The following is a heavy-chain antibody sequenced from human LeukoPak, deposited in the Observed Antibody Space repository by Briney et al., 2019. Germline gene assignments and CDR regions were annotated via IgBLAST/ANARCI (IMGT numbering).Heavy chain of an antibody. Sequence: GGSLKLSCAASGFTFSSAYISWVRQAPGKGLEWLSAIYSDGNTYYADSVKGRCTIFRDNSKNMLYLQMNSLRADDTAVYYCARAPSGWYFDSWGQGTLVTVSS. CDR1: GFTFSSAY. CDR3: ARAPSGWYFDS. V-gene: IGHV3-53*01. CDR2: IYSDGNT. D-gene: IGHD6-19*01. J-gene: IGHJ4*02.